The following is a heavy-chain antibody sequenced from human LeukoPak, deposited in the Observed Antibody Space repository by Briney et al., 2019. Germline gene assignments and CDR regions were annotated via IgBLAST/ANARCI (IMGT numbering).Heavy chain of an antibody. CDR2: IYHSGST. CDR1: AYSISSAYY. CDR3: ARHTWQWLPFDD. Sequence: SETVSLTCTVSAYSISSAYYWGWIRQPPGKGLEWIGSIYHSGSTYYNPSLKSRVTISVDTSKNQFSLRLTSVTAADTAIYYCARHTWQWLPFDDWGQGTQVTISS. J-gene: IGHJ4*02. V-gene: IGHV4-38-2*02. D-gene: IGHD5-12*01.